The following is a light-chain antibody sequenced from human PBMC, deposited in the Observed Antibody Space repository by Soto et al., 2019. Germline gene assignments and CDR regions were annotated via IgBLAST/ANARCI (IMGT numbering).Light chain of an antibody. V-gene: IGLV2-8*01. CDR3: SSYAGSSNV. CDR1: SSDVGGYNY. Sequence: QSALTQPPSASGSLGQAVAISCNGTSSDVGGYNYVSWYQQHPGKAPKLMIYEVNKRPSGVPDRFSGSKSGNTASLTVSGLQAEDEADYYCSSYAGSSNVFGTGTKVTVL. CDR2: EVN. J-gene: IGLJ1*01.